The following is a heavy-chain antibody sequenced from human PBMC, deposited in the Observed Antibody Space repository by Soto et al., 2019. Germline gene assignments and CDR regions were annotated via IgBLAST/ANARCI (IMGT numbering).Heavy chain of an antibody. D-gene: IGHD2-21*02. J-gene: IGHJ4*02. CDR1: GFMFGSYA. V-gene: IGHV3-23*01. CDR2: ISGSGGST. CDR3: AKDGSWGDHYYFDN. Sequence: GGSLRLSCAVSGFMFGSYAMTWVRQAPGKGLEWVSSISGSGGSTYYSDSVRGRFTISRDNSKKMLYLEMNSLKGDDTAVYYCAKDGSWGDHYYFDNWGQGTLVTVPQ.